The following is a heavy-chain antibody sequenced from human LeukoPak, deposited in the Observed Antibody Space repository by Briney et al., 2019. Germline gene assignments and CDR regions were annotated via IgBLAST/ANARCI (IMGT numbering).Heavy chain of an antibody. Sequence: SETLSLTCTVSGGSISSSSYYWGWIRQPPGKGLEWIGEINHSGSTNYNPSLKSRVTISVDTSKNQFSLKLSSVTAADTAVYYCARRRRITMVRGVRGLFDYWGQGTLVTVSS. CDR2: INHSGST. J-gene: IGHJ4*02. CDR3: ARRRRITMVRGVRGLFDY. V-gene: IGHV4-39*07. CDR1: GGSISSSSYY. D-gene: IGHD3-10*01.